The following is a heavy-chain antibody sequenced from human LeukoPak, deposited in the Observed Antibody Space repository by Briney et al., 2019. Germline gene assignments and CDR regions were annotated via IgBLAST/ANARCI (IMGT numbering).Heavy chain of an antibody. J-gene: IGHJ5*02. CDR1: GESFSGYY. Sequence: PSETLSLTCAVYGESFSGYYWSWIRQAPGKGLEWIGQINHSGSTNYNLSLESRVTISVDTSKNQFSLKLSSVTAADTAVYYRARVKIKIDFWSGYFWFDPWGQGTLVTVSS. D-gene: IGHD3-3*01. V-gene: IGHV4-34*01. CDR2: INHSGST. CDR3: ARVKIKIDFWSGYFWFDP.